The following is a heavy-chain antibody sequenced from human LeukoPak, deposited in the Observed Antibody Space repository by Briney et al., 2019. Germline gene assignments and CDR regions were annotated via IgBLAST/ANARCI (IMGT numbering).Heavy chain of an antibody. CDR3: AQYSSSSALNSFDY. CDR1: SGSISSDNSY. D-gene: IGHD6-6*01. J-gene: IGHJ4*02. V-gene: IGHV4-39*07. Sequence: SETLSLTCTVSSGSISSDNSYWGWIRQPPGKGLEWIGSIYYSGSTYYNPSLKSRVTISLETSKNQFSLKVTSVTAADTAVYYCAQYSSSSALNSFDYWGQGTLVTVSS. CDR2: IYYSGST.